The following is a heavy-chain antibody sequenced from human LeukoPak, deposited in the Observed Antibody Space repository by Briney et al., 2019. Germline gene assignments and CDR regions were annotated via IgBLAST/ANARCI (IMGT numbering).Heavy chain of an antibody. CDR3: ARAGGYCTNGVCLFDY. J-gene: IGHJ4*02. D-gene: IGHD2-8*01. CDR2: VNGDGSST. Sequence: GGSLRLSCAASGFTFSNHWMHWVRQAPGKGLVWVSRVNGDGSSTDYADSVKGRFTISRDNGKNTLYLQMNSLRAEDTAVYYCARAGGYCTNGVCLFDYWGQGTLVTVSS. V-gene: IGHV3-74*01. CDR1: GFTFSNHW.